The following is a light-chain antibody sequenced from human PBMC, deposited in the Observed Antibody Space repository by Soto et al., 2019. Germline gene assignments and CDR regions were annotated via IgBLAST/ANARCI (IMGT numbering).Light chain of an antibody. Sequence: DIQMTQSPCSLSASEVDRVTITCRASQGIGNDLGWYQQKPGKAPKRLIYAASSLQSGVPSRFSGSGSGTEFTLTISSLQPEDFATYYCIQYNNYPPWTIGQGTKVEIK. CDR3: IQYNNYPPWT. CDR2: AAS. V-gene: IGKV1-17*01. CDR1: QGIGND. J-gene: IGKJ1*01.